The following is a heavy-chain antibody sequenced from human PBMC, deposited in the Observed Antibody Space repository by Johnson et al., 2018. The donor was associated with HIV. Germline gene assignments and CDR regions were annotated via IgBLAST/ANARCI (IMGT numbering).Heavy chain of an antibody. CDR1: GFAFRTYW. CDR3: ARGPITRGTPGAFDI. D-gene: IGHD3-10*01. Sequence: EVQLVESGGGLVQPGGSLRLSCAASGFAFRTYWMVWVRQVPGKRPVWVARIYNDGSRTTYADSVRGRFTISRDNAKNSLYLQMNSLRAEDTAVYYCARGPITRGTPGAFDIWGQGTMVTVSS. CDR2: IYNDGSRT. V-gene: IGHV3-74*03. J-gene: IGHJ3*02.